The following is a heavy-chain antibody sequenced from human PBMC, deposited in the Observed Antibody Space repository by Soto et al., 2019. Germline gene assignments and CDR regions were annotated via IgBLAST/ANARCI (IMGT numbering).Heavy chain of an antibody. D-gene: IGHD2-2*01. CDR1: GFTFDDYA. J-gene: IGHJ5*02. CDR2: ISWNCGSI. V-gene: IGHV3-9*01. CDR3: AKEGEDVVVPAAMLNNWFDP. Sequence: GGSLRLSCAASGFTFDDYAMHWVRQAPGKGLEWVSGISWNCGSIGYADAVQGRFTISRDNAKNSLYLQMNSLRAEDTALYYCAKEGEDVVVPAAMLNNWFDPWGQGTLVTVSS.